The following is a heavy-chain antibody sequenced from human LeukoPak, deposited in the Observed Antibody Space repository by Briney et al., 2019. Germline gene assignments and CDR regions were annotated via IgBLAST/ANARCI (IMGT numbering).Heavy chain of an antibody. D-gene: IGHD6-19*01. Sequence: PSETLSLTCAVSGGSLSGYYWSWIRQPPGKGLEWIGEINHSGSTNYNPSPKSRVTISVDTSKNQLSLKRSSMTAADTAVYYWAIQCLVSPLFDYWGQGTLVTVSS. J-gene: IGHJ4*02. V-gene: IGHV4-34*01. CDR2: INHSGST. CDR1: GGSLSGYY. CDR3: AIQCLVSPLFDY.